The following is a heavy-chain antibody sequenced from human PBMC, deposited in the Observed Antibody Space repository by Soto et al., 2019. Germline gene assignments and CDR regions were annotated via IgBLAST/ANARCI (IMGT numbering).Heavy chain of an antibody. CDR2: VSAGGDMT. D-gene: IGHD3-10*01. CDR3: ARGDRGGSGSPASYYYSGLDV. CDR1: GFTFSSYA. Sequence: DVQLLESGGHLVQPGGSLRLSCAASGFTFSSYAMSGVGQAPGKGREWVSSVSAGGDMTYYSDSVKGRFTISRDNSNNALFLQMNSLRIEDTALYYCARGDRGGSGSPASYYYSGLDVWGQGTTVTVS. J-gene: IGHJ6*02. V-gene: IGHV3-23*01.